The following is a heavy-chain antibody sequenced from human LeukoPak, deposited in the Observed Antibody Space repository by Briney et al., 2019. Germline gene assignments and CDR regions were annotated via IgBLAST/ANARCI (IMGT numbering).Heavy chain of an antibody. CDR3: AAPAAGPGAEYSLY. V-gene: IGHV3-30*09. J-gene: IGHJ1*01. CDR2: IPNDGSKR. Sequence: GRSLRLSCAASGFAFSGYPMHWVRQAPGKGLEWVAVIPNDGSKRNYADSVKGRFAISRDNSKNTLYLQVNSLKVEDTAVYYCAAPAAGPGAEYSLYWGQGTLVIVSS. D-gene: IGHD6-13*01. CDR1: GFAFSGYP.